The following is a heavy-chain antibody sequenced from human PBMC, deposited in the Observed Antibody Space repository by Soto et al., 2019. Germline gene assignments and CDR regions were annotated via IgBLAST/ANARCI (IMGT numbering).Heavy chain of an antibody. CDR1: GFTFSSYA. J-gene: IGHJ6*02. Sequence: GGSLRLSCAASGFTFSSYAMSWVRQAPGKGLEWVSAISGSGGSTYYADSVKGRFTISRDNSKNTLYLQMNSLRAEDTAVYYCAKDVRVYSTGGMDVWGQANTVTVSS. CDR2: ISGSGGST. V-gene: IGHV3-23*01. CDR3: AKDVRVYSTGGMDV. D-gene: IGHD5-18*01.